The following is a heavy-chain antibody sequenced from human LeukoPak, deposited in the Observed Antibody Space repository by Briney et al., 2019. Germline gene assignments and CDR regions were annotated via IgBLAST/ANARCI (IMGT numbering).Heavy chain of an antibody. J-gene: IGHJ4*02. CDR3: ARDIDVLLSFGESPVGFDY. D-gene: IGHD3-10*01. CDR1: GGSISSYY. Sequence: PSETLSLTCTVSGGSISSYYWSWIRQPAGKGLEWIGRIYTSGSTNYNPSLKSRVTMSVDTSKNQFSLKLSSVTAADTAVYYCARDIDVLLSFGESPVGFDYWGQGTLVTVSS. CDR2: IYTSGST. V-gene: IGHV4-4*07.